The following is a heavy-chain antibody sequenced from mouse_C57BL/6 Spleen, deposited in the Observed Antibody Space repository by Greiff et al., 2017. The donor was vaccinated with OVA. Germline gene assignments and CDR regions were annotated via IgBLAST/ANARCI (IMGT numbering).Heavy chain of an antibody. D-gene: IGHD1-1*01. Sequence: EVQLVESGPELVKPGASVKISCKASGYTFTDYNMDWVKQSHGKSLEWIGDINPNNGGNIYNQKFKGKATLTVDKSSSTAYMELHSLTSKDTAVYYCASAGGSSYGPSMDYWGQGTSVTVSS. CDR2: INPNNGGN. J-gene: IGHJ4*01. CDR3: ASAGGSSYGPSMDY. CDR1: GYTFTDYN. V-gene: IGHV1-18*01.